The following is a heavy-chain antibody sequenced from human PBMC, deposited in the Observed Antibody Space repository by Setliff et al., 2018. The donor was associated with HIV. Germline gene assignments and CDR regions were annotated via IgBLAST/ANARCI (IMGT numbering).Heavy chain of an antibody. D-gene: IGHD3-10*01. CDR2: IYASGST. V-gene: IGHV4-4*07. CDR3: ARVGASGVPSTMDYYYYMDV. J-gene: IGHJ6*03. Sequence: PSETLSLTCTVSGGSFSSYHWSWIRHRAGKGLEWIGHIYASGSTKYNPSLESRVTMSVDTSRTQFPLKLRSVTAADTAVYYCARVGASGVPSTMDYYYYMDVWGKGTTVTVSS. CDR1: GGSFSSYH.